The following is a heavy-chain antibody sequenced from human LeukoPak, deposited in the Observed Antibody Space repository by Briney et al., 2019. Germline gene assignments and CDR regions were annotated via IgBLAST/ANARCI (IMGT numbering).Heavy chain of an antibody. CDR3: TRDSANYHFAY. J-gene: IGHJ4*02. Sequence: GGSLRLSGAASGFTAKDNFMSWVRQAPGKGLEWVSVLYSGGATYYADSVKGRFTISRDNSKNIVFLQMNDLRTEDTAFYYCTRDSANYHFAYWGQGALVTVSS. CDR2: LYSGGAT. D-gene: IGHD4/OR15-4a*01. CDR1: GFTAKDNF. V-gene: IGHV3-66*01.